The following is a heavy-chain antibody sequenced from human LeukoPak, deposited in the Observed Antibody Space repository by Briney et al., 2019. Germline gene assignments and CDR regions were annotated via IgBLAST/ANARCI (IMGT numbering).Heavy chain of an antibody. Sequence: GASVKVSCKASGYTFTIYAISWVRQAPGQGLEWMGWISTYSGNTNYAQKLQGRVTMTTDTSTSTAYLELRSLRSDDTAVYYCARVARGQKLLWFGEPRSWFDPWGQGTLVTVSS. D-gene: IGHD3-10*01. J-gene: IGHJ5*02. CDR2: ISTYSGNT. CDR1: GYTFTIYA. CDR3: ARVARGQKLLWFGEPRSWFDP. V-gene: IGHV1-18*01.